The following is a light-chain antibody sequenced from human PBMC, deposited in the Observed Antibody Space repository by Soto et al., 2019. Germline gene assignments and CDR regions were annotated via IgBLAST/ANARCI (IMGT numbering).Light chain of an antibody. J-gene: IGKJ4*01. CDR1: QSVLYNSNNKNY. V-gene: IGKV4-1*01. Sequence: DIVMTQSPDSLAVSLGERATINCKSSQSVLYNSNNKNYLAWYQQKPGQPPKLLIYCASTRASGVADRFSGSGSGTDFTLTSSSLQAEDVAVYYCQQYYRTPRTFGGGTKVEIK. CDR2: CAS. CDR3: QQYYRTPRT.